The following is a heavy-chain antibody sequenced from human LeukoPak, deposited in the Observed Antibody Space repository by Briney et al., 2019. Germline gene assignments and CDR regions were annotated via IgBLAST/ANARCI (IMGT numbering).Heavy chain of an antibody. D-gene: IGHD3-10*01. V-gene: IGHV3-23*01. CDR2: ISGSGGST. CDR1: GFTFSSYA. J-gene: IGHJ4*02. Sequence: GGSLRLSCAASGFTFSSYAMSWVRQAPGKELEWVSAISGSGGSTYYADSVKGRFTISRDNSKNTLYLQMNSLRAEDTAVYYCAKPTKLLWFGDYYFDYWGQGTLVTVSS. CDR3: AKPTKLLWFGDYYFDY.